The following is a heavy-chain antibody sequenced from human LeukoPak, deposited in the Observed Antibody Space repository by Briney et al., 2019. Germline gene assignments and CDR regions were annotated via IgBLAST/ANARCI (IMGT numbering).Heavy chain of an antibody. J-gene: IGHJ5*02. CDR3: ARRVSEVAPTLRNGENWFDP. Sequence: SETLSLTCSASGGSISGYYWNWIRQPAGEGLEWIGRIYTDGGTLYNPSLKSRVTMSVDTSKNQFSLKLTSVTAADTAVYYCARRVSEVAPTLRNGENWFDPWGRGTLVTVSS. V-gene: IGHV4-4*07. CDR1: GGSISGYY. CDR2: IYTDGGT. D-gene: IGHD1-26*01.